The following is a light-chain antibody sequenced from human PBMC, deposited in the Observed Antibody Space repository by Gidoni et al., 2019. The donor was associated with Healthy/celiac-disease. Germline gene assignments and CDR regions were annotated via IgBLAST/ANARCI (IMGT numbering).Light chain of an antibody. V-gene: IGKV1-33*01. Sequence: DSKMTQSPSSLSASVGDRVTITCQASQDISNYLNWYQQKPGKAPKLLIYVASHLETGVPSRFSGSGSGTDFTFTISSLQPEDIATYYCQQYDNLPLTFGGXTKVEIK. CDR3: QQYDNLPLT. J-gene: IGKJ4*01. CDR2: VAS. CDR1: QDISNY.